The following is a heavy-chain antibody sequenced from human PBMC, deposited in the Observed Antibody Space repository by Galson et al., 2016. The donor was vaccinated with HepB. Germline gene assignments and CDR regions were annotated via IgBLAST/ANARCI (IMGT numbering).Heavy chain of an antibody. CDR3: ARARDYDILTADAFDI. D-gene: IGHD3-9*01. CDR2: IYHTGST. J-gene: IGHJ3*02. V-gene: IGHV4-31*03. Sequence: TLSLTCTVSGGSIRSGTYYWTWIRQHPGKGLEWIGYIYHTGSTYYNPSLKSRATISVGTSEKQFSLNLTSVTAADTAVYYCARARDYDILTADAFDIWGQGTMVTVSS. CDR1: GGSIRSGTYY.